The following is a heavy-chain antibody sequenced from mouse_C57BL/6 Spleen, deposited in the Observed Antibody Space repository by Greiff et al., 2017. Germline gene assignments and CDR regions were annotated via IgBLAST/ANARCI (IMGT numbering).Heavy chain of an antibody. CDR1: GFTFSSYG. CDR2: ISSGGSYT. CDR3: ARHTELGPIDY. D-gene: IGHD4-1*01. J-gene: IGHJ2*01. V-gene: IGHV5-6*01. Sequence: VQRVESGGDLVKPGGSLKLSCAASGFTFSSYGMSWVRQTPDKRLEWVATISSGGSYTYYPDSVKGRFTISRDNAKNTLYLQMSSLKSEDTAMYYCARHTELGPIDYWGQGTTLTVSS.